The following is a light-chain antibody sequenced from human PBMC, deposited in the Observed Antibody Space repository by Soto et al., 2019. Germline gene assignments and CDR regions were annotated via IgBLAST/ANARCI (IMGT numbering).Light chain of an antibody. V-gene: IGKV1-12*01. CDR2: AAS. CDR3: QQANSFPIT. Sequence: DIQMTQSPSSVSASVGDRVTITCRASQSISNWLAWYQQRPGKAPKLLIYAASSLQSGVPSRFSGSGYGTAFTLTISSRQPEDFATYYCQQANSFPITFGQGTRLEIK. J-gene: IGKJ5*01. CDR1: QSISNW.